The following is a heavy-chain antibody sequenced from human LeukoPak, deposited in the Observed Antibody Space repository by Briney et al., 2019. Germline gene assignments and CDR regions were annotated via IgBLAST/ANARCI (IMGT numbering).Heavy chain of an antibody. J-gene: IGHJ4*02. CDR2: IWYDGSNK. CDR3: ARDRGGRWLQVHYFDY. D-gene: IGHD5-24*01. V-gene: IGHV3-33*01. Sequence: GGSLRLSCAAPGFTFSSYTMHWVRQAPGKGLEWVAVIWYDGSNKYYADSVKGRFAISRDNYKNTLYLRVNSLRAEDTAMYYCARDRGGRWLQVHYFDYWGQGTLVTVSS. CDR1: GFTFSSYT.